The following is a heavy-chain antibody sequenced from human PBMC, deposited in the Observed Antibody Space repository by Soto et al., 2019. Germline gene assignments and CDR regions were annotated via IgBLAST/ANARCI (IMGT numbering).Heavy chain of an antibody. D-gene: IGHD1-26*01. V-gene: IGHV3-23*01. CDR1: GFTFSSYA. J-gene: IGHJ4*02. CDR2: ISGSGGST. CDR3: AKGPGGVGATRYFDY. Sequence: GGSLRLSCAASGFTFSSYAMSWVRQAPGKGLEWVSAISGSGGSTYYADSVKGRFTISRDNSKNTLYLQMTSLRAEDTAVYYCAKGPGGVGATRYFDYWGQGTLVTVSS.